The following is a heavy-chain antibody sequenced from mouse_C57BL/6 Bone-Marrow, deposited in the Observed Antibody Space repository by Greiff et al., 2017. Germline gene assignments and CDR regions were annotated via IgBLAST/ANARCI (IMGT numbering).Heavy chain of an antibody. J-gene: IGHJ3*01. CDR1: GFTFNTYA. CDR2: IRSKSSNSAT. D-gene: IGHD1-1*01. CDR3: VRDIYYGSSY. V-gene: IGHV10-3*01. Sequence: EVQRVESGGGLVQPKGSLKLSCAASGFTFNTYAMHWVRQAPGKGLEWVARIRSKSSNSATYYADSVKDRFTISRDDSQSMLYLQMNNLKTEDTAMYYCVRDIYYGSSYWGQGTLVTVSA.